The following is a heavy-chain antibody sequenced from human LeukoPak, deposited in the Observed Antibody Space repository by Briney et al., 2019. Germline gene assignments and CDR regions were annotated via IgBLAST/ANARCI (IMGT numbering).Heavy chain of an antibody. J-gene: IGHJ5*01. CDR1: GFTFSRYW. CDR2: IKQDGGEI. CDR3: ARDKVVGPTKFDS. D-gene: IGHD1-26*01. V-gene: IGHV3-7*01. Sequence: GGSLRLSCAASGFTFSRYWMSWVRQAPGKGLEWVANIKQDGGEIYYVDSVRGRFTISRDNAKNSVYLHMNSLRAEDTAVYYCARDKVVGPTKFDSWGQGTLVTVSS.